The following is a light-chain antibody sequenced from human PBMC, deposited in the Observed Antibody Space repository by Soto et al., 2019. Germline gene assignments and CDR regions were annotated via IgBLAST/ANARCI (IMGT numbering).Light chain of an antibody. J-gene: IGLJ1*01. CDR3: SSFTRSSTYV. CDR1: SNDVGAYNF. CDR2: EVN. V-gene: IGLV2-14*01. Sequence: QSALAQPASVSGSPGQSITISCTGTSNDVGAYNFVSWYQQYPGKAPKVMIYEVNNRPSGVSNRFSGSKSGNTASLTISGLQAEDEADYYCSSFTRSSTYVFGSGTKVTVL.